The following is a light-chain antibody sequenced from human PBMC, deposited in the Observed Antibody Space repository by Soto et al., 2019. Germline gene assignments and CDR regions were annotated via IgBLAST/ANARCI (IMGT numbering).Light chain of an antibody. CDR1: QSVSSN. J-gene: IGKJ2*01. V-gene: IGKV3-15*01. CDR2: GAT. Sequence: EIVMTQSPATLSASLGERATLSCRASQSVSSNFAWYQQKPGQAPRLLIYGATTRATGIPARFSGSVSGTEFTLNISSLQSNDFAVYYCQQYNNWPPLTFGQGTKLEIK. CDR3: QQYNNWPPLT.